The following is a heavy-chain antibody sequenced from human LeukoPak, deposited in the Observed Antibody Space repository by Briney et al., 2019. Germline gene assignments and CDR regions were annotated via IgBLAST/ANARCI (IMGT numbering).Heavy chain of an antibody. CDR2: IRAYNGDT. D-gene: IGHD3-22*01. J-gene: IGHJ6*03. V-gene: IGHV1-18*04. Sequence: GASVKVSCKASGYTFTGYYMHWVRQAPGQGLEWMGWIRAYNGDTNYAQELQGRVTMTTDTSTSTAYMELRSLRSDDTAVYYCARGPGGRSGYYPLEDYYYYYMDVWGRGTTVTVSS. CDR1: GYTFTGYY. CDR3: ARGPGGRSGYYPLEDYYYYYMDV.